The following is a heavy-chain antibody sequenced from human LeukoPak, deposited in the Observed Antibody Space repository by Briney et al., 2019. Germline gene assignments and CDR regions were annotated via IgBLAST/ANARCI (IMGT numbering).Heavy chain of an antibody. D-gene: IGHD1-26*01. V-gene: IGHV4-61*02. CDR2: IYTSGST. CDR3: ARARAIVGATKYNWFDP. CDR1: GGSISSGSYY. J-gene: IGHJ5*02. Sequence: PSETLSLTCTVSGGSISSGSYYWSWIRQPAGKGLEWIGRIYTSGSTNYNPSLKSRVTISVDTSKNQFSLKLSSVTAADTAVYYCARARAIVGATKYNWFDPWGQGTLVTVSS.